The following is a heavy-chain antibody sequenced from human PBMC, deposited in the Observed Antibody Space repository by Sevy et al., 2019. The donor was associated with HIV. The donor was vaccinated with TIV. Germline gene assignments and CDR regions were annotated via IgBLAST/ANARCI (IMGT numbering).Heavy chain of an antibody. CDR1: GGTFSSYA. V-gene: IGHV1-69*13. J-gene: IGHJ3*02. Sequence: ASVKVSCKASGGTFSSYAISWVRQAPGQGLEWMGGIIPIFGTANYAQKFQGRVTITADESTGTAYMELSSLRSEDTAVYYCAREGVLDGSGGSCYHYDAFDIWGQGTMVTVSS. D-gene: IGHD2-15*01. CDR2: IIPIFGTA. CDR3: AREGVLDGSGGSCYHYDAFDI.